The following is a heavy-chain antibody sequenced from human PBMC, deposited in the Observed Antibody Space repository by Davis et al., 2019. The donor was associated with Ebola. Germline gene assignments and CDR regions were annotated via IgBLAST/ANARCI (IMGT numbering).Heavy chain of an antibody. V-gene: IGHV3-23*01. CDR1: GFTFSSYA. J-gene: IGHJ4*02. CDR2: ISGSGATI. D-gene: IGHD1-1*01. Sequence: GESLKISCAASGFTFSSYAMSWVRQAPGKGLEWVSAISGSGATITYADSVKGRFAISRDNSKNTLYLEMNNLRAEDTAVYYCARVFGATIGTIDYWGQGALVTVSS. CDR3: ARVFGATIGTIDY.